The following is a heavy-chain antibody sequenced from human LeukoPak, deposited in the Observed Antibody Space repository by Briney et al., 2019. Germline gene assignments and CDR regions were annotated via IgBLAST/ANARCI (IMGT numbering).Heavy chain of an antibody. V-gene: IGHV1-2*02. D-gene: IGHD2-15*01. J-gene: IGHJ3*02. Sequence: ASVTVSCTASGYTFTGYYIHWVRQAPGQGLEWMGWINPNSGGTNYAQKFQGRVTMTRDTSISTAYMELSRLRSDDTALYYCARERRGWAFHIWGQGTMVTVSS. CDR1: GYTFTGYY. CDR3: ARERRGWAFHI. CDR2: INPNSGGT.